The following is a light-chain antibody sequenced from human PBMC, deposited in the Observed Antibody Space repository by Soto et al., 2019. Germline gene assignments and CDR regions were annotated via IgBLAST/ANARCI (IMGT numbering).Light chain of an antibody. CDR3: QQYGSSPWT. CDR1: QSVSSNY. V-gene: IGKV3-20*01. J-gene: IGKJ1*01. CDR2: RAS. Sequence: EIVLTQSPGTLSLSPGERATLSCRASQSVSSNYLAWYQQKPGQAPSLLIYRASSRATGIPARFSGRGSGTDFTLTISRLEPEDFAVYYCQQYGSSPWTFGQGTKVEVK.